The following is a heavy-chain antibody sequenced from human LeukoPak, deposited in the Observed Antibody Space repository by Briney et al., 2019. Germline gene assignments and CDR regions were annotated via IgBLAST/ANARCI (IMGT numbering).Heavy chain of an antibody. CDR1: GGSISSYY. D-gene: IGHD3-22*01. Sequence: SETLSLTCPVSGGSISSYYWSWIRQPPGKGLEWIGYIYYSGSTNYNPSLKSRVTISVDTSKNQFSLKLSSVTAVDTAVYYCARLYYDSSGHYWGQGTLVTVSS. V-gene: IGHV4-59*01. CDR3: ARLYYDSSGHY. CDR2: IYYSGST. J-gene: IGHJ4*02.